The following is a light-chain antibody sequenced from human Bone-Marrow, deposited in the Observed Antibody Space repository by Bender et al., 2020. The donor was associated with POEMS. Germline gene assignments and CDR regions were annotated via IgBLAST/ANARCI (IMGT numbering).Light chain of an antibody. Sequence: QSALTQPASVSGSPGQSITISCTGISSDVGVYGYVSWYQQHPGKAPKLMIYGVSHRPSGVSNRFSGSKSGNTASLTISGLQAEDEADYYCSSYTTSNILLFGGGTRLTVL. CDR1: SSDVGVYGY. CDR3: SSYTTSNILL. CDR2: GVS. V-gene: IGLV2-14*01. J-gene: IGLJ2*01.